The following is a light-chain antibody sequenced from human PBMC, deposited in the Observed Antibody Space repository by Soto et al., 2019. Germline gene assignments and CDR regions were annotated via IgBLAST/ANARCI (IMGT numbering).Light chain of an antibody. CDR2: GNS. J-gene: IGLJ1*01. Sequence: QSVLTQPPSVSGAPGQRVTISCTGSSSNIGANYDVHWYRQLPGTAPKLLIYGNSNRPSGVPDRFSGSKSGTSASLAITGLQAEDEANYYCQSYDSSLNGHLFVFGTGTKLTVL. V-gene: IGLV1-40*01. CDR1: SSNIGANYD. CDR3: QSYDSSLNGHLFV.